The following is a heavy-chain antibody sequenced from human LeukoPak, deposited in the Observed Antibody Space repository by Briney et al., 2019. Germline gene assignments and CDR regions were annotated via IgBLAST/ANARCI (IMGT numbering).Heavy chain of an antibody. J-gene: IGHJ4*02. V-gene: IGHV3-20*04. CDR3: AREASNYFDY. CDR2: INWNGGST. CDR1: GFTFDDYG. D-gene: IGHD6-6*01. Sequence: GGSLRLSCAASGFTFDDYGMSWVRHAPGKGLEWVSGINWNGGSTGYADSVKGRFTISRDNARNSLYLQMNSLRDEDTAVYYCAREASNYFDYWGQGTLVTVSS.